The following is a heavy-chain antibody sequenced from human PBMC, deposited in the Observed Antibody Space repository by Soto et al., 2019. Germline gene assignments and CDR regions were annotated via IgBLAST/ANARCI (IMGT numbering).Heavy chain of an antibody. J-gene: IGHJ5*02. D-gene: IGHD3-16*02. CDR1: VSFGTYY. CDR3: AREGGGYRFDP. V-gene: IGHV4-59*01. CDR2: IFSSEHF. Sequence: QVQLQESGPGLVQPSETLSLTCVGVSFGTYYWSWIRQPPGKGLEWLGYIFSSEHFKYNPPLKSRLTISVDPSKNHVSLRLTSVTAADTAVYYCAREGGGYRFDPWGQGTLVTVSS.